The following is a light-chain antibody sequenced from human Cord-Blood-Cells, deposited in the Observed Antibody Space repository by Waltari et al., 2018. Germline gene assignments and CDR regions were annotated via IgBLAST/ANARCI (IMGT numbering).Light chain of an antibody. CDR2: EGS. CDR1: SSDVGSYNL. Sequence: QSALTQPASVSGSPGQSITLSCTGTSSDVGSYNLVSWYQQHTGKAPKLMLYEGSKRPSGVLNRFSCCKYGNMASLTISGLQAEDEADYYCCSYAGSSTYVFGTGTKVTVL. J-gene: IGLJ1*01. V-gene: IGLV2-23*01. CDR3: CSYAGSSTYV.